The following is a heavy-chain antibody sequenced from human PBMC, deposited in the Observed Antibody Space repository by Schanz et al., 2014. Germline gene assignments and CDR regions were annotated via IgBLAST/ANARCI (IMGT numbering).Heavy chain of an antibody. CDR2: IKKDGSEK. D-gene: IGHD3-10*01. CDR3: ARGVSYYTTGSYGY. J-gene: IGHJ4*02. V-gene: IGHV3-7*01. Sequence: VQLVESGGGVVQPGKSLRLSCAASGFTFSNHAMHWVRQAPGRGLEWVATIKKDGSEKYYVDSVKGRFTFSRDNAKNALYLQMSSLRADDTAVYYCARGVSYYTTGSYGYWGQGTLVTVSS. CDR1: GFTFSNHA.